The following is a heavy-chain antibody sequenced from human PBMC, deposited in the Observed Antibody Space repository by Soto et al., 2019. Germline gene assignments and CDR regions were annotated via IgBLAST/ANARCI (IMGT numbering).Heavy chain of an antibody. D-gene: IGHD2-15*01. V-gene: IGHV3-23*01. CDR1: GFTFISYA. Sequence: GGSLRLSCAASGFTFISYAVGWVRQGPGKGLEWVAVVSIGGSTHYADSVRGRFTISRDNSKNTLSLQMNSLTAEDTAVYFCAKRRGAGGHFDYWGQGALVTVSS. J-gene: IGHJ4*02. CDR2: VSIGGST. CDR3: AKRRGAGGHFDY.